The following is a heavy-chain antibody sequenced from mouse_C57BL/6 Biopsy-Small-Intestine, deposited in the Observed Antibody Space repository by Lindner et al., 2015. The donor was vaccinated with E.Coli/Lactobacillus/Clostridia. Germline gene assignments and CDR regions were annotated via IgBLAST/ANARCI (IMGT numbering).Heavy chain of an antibody. CDR3: ARDYYDGSYGY. D-gene: IGHD1-1*01. Sequence: VQLQESGPELVKPGASVKISCKASGYTFTDYNMDWVKQSHGKSLEWIGYIYPNNGGTGYNQKFKTKATLTVDKSSSTAYMELHSLTSEDSAVYYCARDYYDGSYGYWGQGTTLTVSS. V-gene: IGHV1-34*02. J-gene: IGHJ2*01. CDR1: GYTFTDYN. CDR2: IYPNNGGT.